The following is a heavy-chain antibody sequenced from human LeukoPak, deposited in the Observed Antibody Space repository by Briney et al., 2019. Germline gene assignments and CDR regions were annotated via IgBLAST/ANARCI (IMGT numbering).Heavy chain of an antibody. CDR3: ARGAY. CDR2: ISSSSSTI. J-gene: IGHJ4*02. Sequence: GALRLSCAASGFTFSSYSMKWVRQAPGKGLEWVSYISSSSSTIYYADSVKGRFTIARDNAKNSQYLQMNSLRAEDTAVYYCARGAYWGQGALVTVSS. V-gene: IGHV3-48*01. CDR1: GFTFSSYS.